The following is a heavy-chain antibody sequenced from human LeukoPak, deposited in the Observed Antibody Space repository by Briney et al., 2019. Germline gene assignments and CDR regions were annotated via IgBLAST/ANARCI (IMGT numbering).Heavy chain of an antibody. D-gene: IGHD2-15*01. Sequence: SGGSLRLSCAASGFTFSDYEMNWVRQAPGKGLEWVSYISSSGRGIYYADSVKGRFTISRDIAKNSLYLQMNSLRADDTAIYYCARGPRDPTEYCSRGTCSPTYDVWGQGTLVTVSS. CDR2: ISSSGRGI. CDR1: GFTFSDYE. J-gene: IGHJ4*02. CDR3: ARGPRDPTEYCSRGTCSPTYDV. V-gene: IGHV3-48*03.